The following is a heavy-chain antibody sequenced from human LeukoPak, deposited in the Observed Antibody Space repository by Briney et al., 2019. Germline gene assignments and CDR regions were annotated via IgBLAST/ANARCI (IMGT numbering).Heavy chain of an antibody. CDR2: IYYSGSI. Sequence: SETLSLTCTVSGDSISSSSYYWGWIRQPPGKGLVWIGSIYYSGSIYYNPSLKSRVTISIDTSKNQFSLRLTSVTAADTAVYSCARQRIAATDPKLNWFDPWGQGTLVTVSS. CDR3: ARQRIAATDPKLNWFDP. J-gene: IGHJ5*02. CDR1: GDSISSSSYY. V-gene: IGHV4-39*01. D-gene: IGHD6-13*01.